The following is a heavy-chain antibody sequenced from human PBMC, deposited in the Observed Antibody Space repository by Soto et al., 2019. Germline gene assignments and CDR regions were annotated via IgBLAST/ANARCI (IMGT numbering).Heavy chain of an antibody. J-gene: IGHJ6*02. D-gene: IGHD6-6*01. CDR1: GFTFSSYW. Sequence: EVQLVESGGGLVQPGGSLRLSCAASGFTFSSYWMSWVRQAPGKGLEWVANIKQDGSEKYYVDSVKGRFTISRDNAKNSLYLQMNSLRAEDTAVYFCASSSSSDYFYYYGMDVWGQGTTVTVSS. V-gene: IGHV3-7*01. CDR2: IKQDGSEK. CDR3: ASSSSSDYFYYYGMDV.